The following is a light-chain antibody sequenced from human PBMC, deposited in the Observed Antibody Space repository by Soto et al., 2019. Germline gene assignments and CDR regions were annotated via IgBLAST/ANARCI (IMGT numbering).Light chain of an antibody. Sequence: QSALTQPASVSGSPGQSITISCTGTSSDVGSSNLVSWYQQHPGKAPKLIIYEGSRRPSGVSGRFSGSMSGNTASLTISGLQAEDEADYYCCSFARSSTPHVFGTGTKLTVL. CDR3: CSFARSSTPHV. J-gene: IGLJ1*01. CDR1: SSDVGSSNL. CDR2: EGS. V-gene: IGLV2-23*01.